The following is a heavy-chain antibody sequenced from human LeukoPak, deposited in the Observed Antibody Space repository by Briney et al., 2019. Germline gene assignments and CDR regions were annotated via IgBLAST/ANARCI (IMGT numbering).Heavy chain of an antibody. Sequence: GGSLRLSCAASGFTFSSYTMHWVRQAPGKGLEWVAVILYDGNNKYYADSVKGRFTISRDNSKNTLYLQMNSLRPEDTAVYNCAREGVQEGSGWYNYYYGMDVWGQGTTVTVSS. V-gene: IGHV3-30-3*01. CDR2: ILYDGNNK. D-gene: IGHD6-19*01. J-gene: IGHJ6*02. CDR1: GFTFSSYT. CDR3: AREGVQEGSGWYNYYYGMDV.